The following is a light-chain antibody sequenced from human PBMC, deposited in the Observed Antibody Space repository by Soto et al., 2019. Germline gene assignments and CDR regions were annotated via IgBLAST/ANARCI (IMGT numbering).Light chain of an antibody. V-gene: IGLV2-14*03. CDR2: DVY. J-gene: IGLJ1*01. CDR1: SSDVGSYNH. CDR3: TSYTSSTPFYV. Sequence: QSVLTQPASVSGSPGQSITISCTGTSSDVGSYNHVSWYQQHPGQAPQLMIYDVYKRPSGVSNRFSGSKSGDTASLTISGLQAEDEADYYCTSYTSSTPFYVFGTGTKVTVL.